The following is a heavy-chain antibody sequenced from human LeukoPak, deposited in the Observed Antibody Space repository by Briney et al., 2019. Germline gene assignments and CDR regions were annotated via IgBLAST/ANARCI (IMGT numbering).Heavy chain of an antibody. V-gene: IGHV3-11*04. CDR1: GFIFRDYF. D-gene: IGHD4-11*01. CDR3: ARDAPSDYTVGSN. Sequence: PGGSLRLSCAASGFIFRDYFMSWIRQAPGKGLEWVSYISGSGSTIFYADSVKGRFTISRDNAKNSLYLQMSSLRAEDTAVYFCARDAPSDYTVGSNWGQGTMVTVSS. CDR2: ISGSGSTI. J-gene: IGHJ3*01.